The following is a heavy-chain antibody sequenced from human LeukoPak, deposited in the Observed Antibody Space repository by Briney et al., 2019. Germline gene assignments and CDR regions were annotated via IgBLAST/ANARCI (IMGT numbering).Heavy chain of an antibody. Sequence: SETLSLTCAVYGGSFSGYYWSWIRQPPGKGLEWIGEINHSGSTNYNPSLKSRVTISVDKSKNQFSLKLSSVTAADTAVYYRARKQGYDFWSGYYSYFDYWGQGTLVTVSS. CDR2: INHSGST. D-gene: IGHD3-3*01. V-gene: IGHV4-34*01. J-gene: IGHJ4*02. CDR1: GGSFSGYY. CDR3: ARKQGYDFWSGYYSYFDY.